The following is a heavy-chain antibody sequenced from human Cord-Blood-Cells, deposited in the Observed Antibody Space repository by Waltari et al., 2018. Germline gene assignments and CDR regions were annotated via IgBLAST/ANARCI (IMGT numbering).Heavy chain of an antibody. CDR2: ISSSGSTI. Sequence: EVQLVESGGGLVQPGGSLRLSCAASGFTFSSYEMNWVRQAPGKGLEWVSSISSSGSTIYYADAVKSRFTISRDNAKNPLYLQMNSLRAEDTAVYYCASDGYYYYYGMDVWGQGTTVTVSS. V-gene: IGHV3-48*03. CDR1: GFTFSSYE. CDR3: ASDGYYYYYGMDV. J-gene: IGHJ6*02.